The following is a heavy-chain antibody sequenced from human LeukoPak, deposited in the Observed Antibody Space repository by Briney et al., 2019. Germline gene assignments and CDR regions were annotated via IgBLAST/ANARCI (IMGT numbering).Heavy chain of an antibody. J-gene: IGHJ4*02. Sequence: GGSLRLSCAASGFTFSSYWMSWVRQAPGKGLEWVANIKQDGSEKYYVDSVQGRFTISRDNAKNLLYLQMDSLRAEDTAVYYCARDRRGFGELPNWGQGTLVTVSS. CDR3: ARDRRGFGELPN. CDR1: GFTFSSYW. D-gene: IGHD3-10*01. V-gene: IGHV3-7*05. CDR2: IKQDGSEK.